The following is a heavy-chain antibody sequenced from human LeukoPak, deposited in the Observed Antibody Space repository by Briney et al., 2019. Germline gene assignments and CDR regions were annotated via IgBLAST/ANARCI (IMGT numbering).Heavy chain of an antibody. CDR1: GFTFRNYW. CDR3: VRGTRSNSF. CDR2: IKEDGSDK. V-gene: IGHV3-7*01. Sequence: PGGSLRLSCTASGFTFRNYWMSWVRQAPGKGLECVAYIKEDGSDKNYVDSVKGRFTVSRDNAESSLYLQMNSLRVEDTAVYYCVRGTRSNSFWGQGTQVTVSS. J-gene: IGHJ4*02. D-gene: IGHD6-6*01.